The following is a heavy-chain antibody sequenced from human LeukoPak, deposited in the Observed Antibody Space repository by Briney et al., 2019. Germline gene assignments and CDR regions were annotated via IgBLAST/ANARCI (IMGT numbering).Heavy chain of an antibody. CDR1: GGTFSSYA. CDR2: INPNSGGT. Sequence: ASVKVSCKASGGTFSSYAISWVRQAPGQGLEWMGWINPNSGGTNYAQKFQGRATMTRDTSISTAYMELSRLRSDDTAVYYCARANPVAAAVREPFDYWGQGTLVTVSS. J-gene: IGHJ4*02. CDR3: ARANPVAAAVREPFDY. V-gene: IGHV1-2*02. D-gene: IGHD6-13*01.